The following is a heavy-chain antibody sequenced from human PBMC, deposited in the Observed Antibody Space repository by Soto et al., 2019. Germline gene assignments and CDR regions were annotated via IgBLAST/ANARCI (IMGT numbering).Heavy chain of an antibody. CDR1: GFTFSSYG. J-gene: IGHJ5*02. V-gene: IGHV3-30*18. Sequence: GGSLRLSCAASGFTFSSYGMHWVRQAPGKGLEWVAVISYDGSNKYYADSVKGRFTISRDNSKNTLYLQMNSLRAEDTAVYYCAKDTYHYHSSGEFDPSAQGPPVTVSS. CDR3: AKDTYHYHSSGEFDP. D-gene: IGHD3-22*01. CDR2: ISYDGSNK.